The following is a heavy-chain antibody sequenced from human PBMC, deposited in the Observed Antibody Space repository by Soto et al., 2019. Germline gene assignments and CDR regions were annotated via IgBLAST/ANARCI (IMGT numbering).Heavy chain of an antibody. Sequence: ASVKVSCKASGYTFTSYDINWVRQATGQGLELMGWMNPNSGNTGYAQKFQGRVTMTRNTSISTAYMELSSLRSEDTAVYYCARIRPPYCTNGVCYVGYYYYYGMDVWGQGTTVTVYS. D-gene: IGHD2-8*01. CDR2: MNPNSGNT. CDR3: ARIRPPYCTNGVCYVGYYYYYGMDV. V-gene: IGHV1-8*01. J-gene: IGHJ6*02. CDR1: GYTFTSYD.